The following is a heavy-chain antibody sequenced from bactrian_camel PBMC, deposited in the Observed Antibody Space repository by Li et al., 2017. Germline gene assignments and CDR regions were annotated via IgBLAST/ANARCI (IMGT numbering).Heavy chain of an antibody. CDR3: ATDFLSWRGLGTLGY. CDR1: TNPTRRYC. CDR2: IANDGRT. V-gene: IGHV3S53*01. Sequence: VQLVESGGGSVQAGGSLRLSCTGFTNPTRRYCMGWFRQAPGKEREGVVLIANDGRTTYAESVKGRFTCSRDNAKNTVYLQMNSLKSEDAALYYCATDFLSWRGLGTLGYWGQGTQVTVS. D-gene: IGHD1*01. J-gene: IGHJ6*01.